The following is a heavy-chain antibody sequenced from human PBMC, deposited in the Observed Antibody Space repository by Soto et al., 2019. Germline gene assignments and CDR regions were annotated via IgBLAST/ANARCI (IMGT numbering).Heavy chain of an antibody. V-gene: IGHV3-15*01. CDR1: ASTLSHVY. Sequence: GSLRLSCAPSASTLSHVYMSWFRQRPGKGLEWVGRVKREIDGATTDYAAPSKGRFPISREDPKNTVYLQMNSLKTEDTAVYYCTTDPIRDYWGQGTRVTDSS. J-gene: IGHJ4*02. D-gene: IGHD2-21*01. CDR2: VKREIDGATT. CDR3: TTDPIRDY.